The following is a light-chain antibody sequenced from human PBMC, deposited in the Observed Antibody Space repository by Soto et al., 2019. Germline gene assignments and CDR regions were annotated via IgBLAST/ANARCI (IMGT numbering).Light chain of an antibody. V-gene: IGLV2-8*01. Sequence: QSVLTQPPSASGSPGQSVTISCTGTSSDVGAYNYVSWYQQHAGKAPKLVIYEVTKRPSGVPDRFSGSKSANTASLTVSGLQAEDEADYYCSSFAASNPGVFGGGTKVTVL. J-gene: IGLJ3*02. CDR2: EVT. CDR3: SSFAASNPGV. CDR1: SSDVGAYNY.